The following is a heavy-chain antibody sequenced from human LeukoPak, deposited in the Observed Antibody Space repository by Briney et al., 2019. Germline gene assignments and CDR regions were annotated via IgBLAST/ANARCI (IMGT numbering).Heavy chain of an antibody. J-gene: IGHJ4*02. CDR1: GFTFGSYA. V-gene: IGHV3-23*01. CDR3: AKDKDYVWGGYRYMGSFDY. CDR2: ISGSGGST. D-gene: IGHD3-16*02. Sequence: TGGSLRLSCAASGFTFGSYAMSWVRQAPGKGLEWVSSISGSGGSTSYADPVKGRFTISRDNSKNTLYLQMNSLRAEDTAVYFCAKDKDYVWGGYRYMGSFDYWGQGTLVTVSS.